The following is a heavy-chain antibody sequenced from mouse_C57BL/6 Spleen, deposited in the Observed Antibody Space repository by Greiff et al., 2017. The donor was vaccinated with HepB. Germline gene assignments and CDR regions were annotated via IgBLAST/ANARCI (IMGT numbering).Heavy chain of an antibody. CDR2: IYPGSGST. J-gene: IGHJ3*01. CDR3: ARGYSSGPWFAY. CDR1: GYTFTSYW. Sequence: QVQLQQPGAELVKPGASVKMSCKASGYTFTSYWITWVKQRPGQGLEWIGDIYPGSGSTNYNEKFKSKATLTVDTSSSTAYMQLSSLTSEDSAVYYCARGYSSGPWFAYWGQGTLVTVSA. V-gene: IGHV1-55*01. D-gene: IGHD3-2*02.